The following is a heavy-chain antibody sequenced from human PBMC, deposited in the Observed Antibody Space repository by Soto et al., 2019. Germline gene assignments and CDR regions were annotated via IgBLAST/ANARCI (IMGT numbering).Heavy chain of an antibody. V-gene: IGHV3-66*01. J-gene: IGHJ4*02. CDR2: IYSGGTT. Sequence: EVQLVKSGGGLIQTGGSLRLSCAASGFTVSSNYMTWVRQAPGKGLEWVSNIYSGGTTSYADSVKGRFTISRDNSKNTLFLQMNSLRDDDTAVYYCASGASGNYRWGQGTLVTVSS. CDR3: ASGASGNYR. D-gene: IGHD3-10*01. CDR1: GFTVSSNY.